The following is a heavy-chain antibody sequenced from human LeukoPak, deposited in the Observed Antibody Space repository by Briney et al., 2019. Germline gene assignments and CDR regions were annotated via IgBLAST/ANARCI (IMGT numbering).Heavy chain of an antibody. CDR3: ARQRSVARPSLDY. Sequence: PSETLSLTCTVSGGSISSRSYYWGWIRRPPGKGLEWIGSIYYSESTYYNPSLRSRVTISVDTSKNQFSLKLSSVTAADTAVYYCARQRSVARPSLDYWGQGTLVTVSS. V-gene: IGHV4-39*01. CDR1: GGSISSRSYY. CDR2: IYYSEST. D-gene: IGHD2-15*01. J-gene: IGHJ4*02.